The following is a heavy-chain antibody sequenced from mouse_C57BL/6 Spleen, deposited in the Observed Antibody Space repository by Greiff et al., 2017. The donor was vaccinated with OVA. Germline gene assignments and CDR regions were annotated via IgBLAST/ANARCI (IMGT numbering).Heavy chain of an antibody. V-gene: IGHV3-6*01. CDR3: ARGAYYYGSSPYAMDY. J-gene: IGHJ4*01. CDR2: ISYDGSN. D-gene: IGHD1-1*01. Sequence: DVKLQESGPGLVKPSQSLSLTCSVTGYSITSGYYWNWIRQFPGNKLEWMGYISYDGSNNYNPSLKNRISITRDTSKNQFFLKLNSVTTEDTATYYCARGAYYYGSSPYAMDYWGQGTSVTVSS. CDR1: GYSITSGYY.